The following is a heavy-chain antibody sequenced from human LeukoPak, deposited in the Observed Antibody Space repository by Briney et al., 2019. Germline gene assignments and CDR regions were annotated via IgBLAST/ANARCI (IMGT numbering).Heavy chain of an antibody. CDR3: ARDTGYCSSTSCYDGKFADY. Sequence: GGSLRLSCAASGFTFSSYSMNWVRQAPGKGLEWVSSISSSSSYIYYADSVKGRFTISRDNAKNSLYLQMNSLRAEDTAVYYCARDTGYCSSTSCYDGKFADYWGQGTLVTVSS. CDR2: ISSSSSYI. D-gene: IGHD2-2*01. V-gene: IGHV3-21*01. J-gene: IGHJ4*02. CDR1: GFTFSSYS.